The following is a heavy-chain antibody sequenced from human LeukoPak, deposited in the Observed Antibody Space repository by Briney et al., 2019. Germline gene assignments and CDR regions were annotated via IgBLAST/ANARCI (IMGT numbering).Heavy chain of an antibody. CDR3: AKGKYYYDSSGYYY. CDR2: ISGSGGST. J-gene: IGHJ4*02. CDR1: GFTFSSYG. D-gene: IGHD3-22*01. V-gene: IGHV3-23*01. Sequence: PEGSLRLSCAASGFTFSSYGMSWVRQAPGKGLEWVSAISGSGGSTYYADSVKGRFTISRDNSKNTLYLQMNSLRAEDTAVYYCAKGKYYYDSSGYYYWGQGTLVTVSS.